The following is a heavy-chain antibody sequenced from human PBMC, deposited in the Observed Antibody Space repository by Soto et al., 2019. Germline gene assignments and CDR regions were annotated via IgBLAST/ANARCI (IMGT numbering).Heavy chain of an antibody. CDR3: AREEIYYYDSSGPKDY. J-gene: IGHJ4*02. D-gene: IGHD3-22*01. CDR2: IKQDGSEK. Sequence: GGSLRLSCAASGFTVSSYWMSLVRQAPGKVLEWVANIKQDGSEKYYVDSVKGRFTISRDNAKNSLYLQMNSLRAEDMAVYYCAREEIYYYDSSGPKDYWGQGTLVTVSS. V-gene: IGHV3-7*03. CDR1: GFTVSSYW.